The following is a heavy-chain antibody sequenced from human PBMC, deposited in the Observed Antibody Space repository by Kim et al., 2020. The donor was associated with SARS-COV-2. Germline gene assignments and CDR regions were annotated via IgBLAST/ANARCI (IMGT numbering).Heavy chain of an antibody. D-gene: IGHD3-22*01. Sequence: SVKVSCKASGGTFSSYAISWVRQAPGQGLEWMGGIIPIFGTANYAQKFQGRVTITADESTSTAYMELSSLRSEDTAVYYCAREGADYYDSSGRRGSWFDPWGQGTLVTVSS. CDR3: AREGADYYDSSGRRGSWFDP. CDR2: IIPIFGTA. J-gene: IGHJ5*02. CDR1: GGTFSSYA. V-gene: IGHV1-69*13.